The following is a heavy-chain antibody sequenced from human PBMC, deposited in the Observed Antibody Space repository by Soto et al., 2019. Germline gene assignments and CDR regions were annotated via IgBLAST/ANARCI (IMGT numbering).Heavy chain of an antibody. J-gene: IGHJ4*02. V-gene: IGHV3-33*01. CDR2: IWYDGSNK. D-gene: IGHD6-19*01. Sequence: QVQLVESGGGVVQPGRSLRLSCAASGFPFSSYGMHWVRQASDKGLEWVAVIWYDGSNKYYADSVKGRFTISRDNSKNMLYLQMHSLRADDTAVYYCARSGGWGQGTLVTVSS. CDR3: ARSGG. CDR1: GFPFSSYG.